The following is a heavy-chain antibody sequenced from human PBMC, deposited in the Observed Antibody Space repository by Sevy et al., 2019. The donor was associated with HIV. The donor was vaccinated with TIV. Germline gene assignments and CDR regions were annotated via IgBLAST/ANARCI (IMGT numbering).Heavy chain of an antibody. Sequence: ASVKVTRKASGGIFRSYGISWVRQAPGQGLEWMGGIIPILGSVNYAQKCQGRVTITADESTQTAYMELSSLRSEDTAVYYRARGGGNGWYYFDYWGQETLVTVSS. J-gene: IGHJ4*02. V-gene: IGHV1-69*13. CDR3: ARGGGNGWYYFDY. D-gene: IGHD6-19*01. CDR2: IIPILGSV. CDR1: GGIFRSYG.